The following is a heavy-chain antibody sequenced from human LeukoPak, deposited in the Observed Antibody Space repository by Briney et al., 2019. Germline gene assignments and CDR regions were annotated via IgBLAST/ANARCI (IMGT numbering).Heavy chain of an antibody. V-gene: IGHV1-18*01. D-gene: IGHD3-10*01. CDR2: ISAYNSAYNGNT. Sequence: ASVKVSCKASGYTFINYGITWVRQAPGQGLEWMGWISAYNSAYNGNTHYAERLQVRVTMTTDTSMNTGYMELRSLRSDDTAVYYCAREYGSGSYTGIDYWGQGTLVTVSS. CDR1: GYTFINYG. J-gene: IGHJ4*02. CDR3: AREYGSGSYTGIDY.